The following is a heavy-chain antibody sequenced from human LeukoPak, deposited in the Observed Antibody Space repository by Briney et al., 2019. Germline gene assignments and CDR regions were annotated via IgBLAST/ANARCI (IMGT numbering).Heavy chain of an antibody. J-gene: IGHJ4*02. CDR1: GFTFSTYS. CDR3: ASGLPRRIAAAGLPPPRTDY. V-gene: IGHV3-48*01. Sequence: PGGSLRLSCAASGFTFSTYSMNWVRQAPGKGLEWVSYISSSSSTIYYADSVKGRFTISRDNAKNSLYLQMNSLRAEDTAVYYCASGLPRRIAAAGLPPPRTDYWGQGTLVTVSS. CDR2: ISSSSSTI. D-gene: IGHD6-13*01.